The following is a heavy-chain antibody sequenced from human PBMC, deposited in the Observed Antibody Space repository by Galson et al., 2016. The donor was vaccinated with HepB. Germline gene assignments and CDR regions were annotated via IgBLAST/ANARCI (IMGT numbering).Heavy chain of an antibody. J-gene: IGHJ4*02. CDR3: AREGSYYTLDY. CDR1: GYTFTNYA. Sequence: SVKVSCKAPGYTFTNYAMQWVRQAPGQRLEWMGWINPGNGDTKYSQKFQGRVTISRDTSASTAYMELSSLISEETAVYYCAREGSYYTLDYWGQGTLVTVSS. V-gene: IGHV1-3*01. CDR2: INPGNGDT. D-gene: IGHD1-26*01.